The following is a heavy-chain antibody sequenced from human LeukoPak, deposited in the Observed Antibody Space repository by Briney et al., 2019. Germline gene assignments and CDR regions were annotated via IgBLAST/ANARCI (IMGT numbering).Heavy chain of an antibody. V-gene: IGHV3-66*01. J-gene: IGHJ3*01. CDR3: ARVAYLWFGELLDAFDL. D-gene: IGHD3-10*01. CDR1: GFTVSSNY. Sequence: GGSLRLSCAASGFTVSSNYMSWVRQAPGKGLEGVSVIYSGGSTYYADSVKGRFTISRDNSKNTLYLQMNSLRAEDTAVYYCARVAYLWFGELLDAFDLWGQETMVPVSS. CDR2: IYSGGST.